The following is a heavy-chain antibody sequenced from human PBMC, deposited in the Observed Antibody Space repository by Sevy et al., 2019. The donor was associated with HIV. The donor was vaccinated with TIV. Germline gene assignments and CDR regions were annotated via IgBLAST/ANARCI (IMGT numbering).Heavy chain of an antibody. CDR1: GYTFTSYG. Sequence: ASVKVSCKDSGYTFTSYGISWVRQAPGQGLEWMGWISTYNTVRNSAQKFHDRVTMSIDTSTSTAYMELRSLRSDDTAVYYCARSTQVDGRSNWFDPWGQGTLVTVSS. V-gene: IGHV1-18*01. D-gene: IGHD6-19*01. CDR3: ARSTQVDGRSNWFDP. J-gene: IGHJ5*02. CDR2: ISTYNTVR.